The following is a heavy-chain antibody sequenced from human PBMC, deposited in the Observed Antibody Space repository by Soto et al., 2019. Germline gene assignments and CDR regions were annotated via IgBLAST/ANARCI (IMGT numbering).Heavy chain of an antibody. CDR3: ARGVTVFGLVSRFWFDP. Sequence: SETLSLTCTVSGGSISSYYWIWIRQPPGKGLEWIGYIYYSGITYYNPSLKSRVVISIDTSRNQFSLRLNSLTAADRAVYFCARGVTVFGLVSRFWFDPWGQGTVVTVSS. CDR2: IYYSGIT. D-gene: IGHD3-3*01. J-gene: IGHJ5*02. CDR1: GGSISSYY. V-gene: IGHV4-59*08.